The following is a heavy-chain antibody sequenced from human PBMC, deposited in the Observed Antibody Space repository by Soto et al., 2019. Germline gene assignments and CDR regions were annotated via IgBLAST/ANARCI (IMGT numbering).Heavy chain of an antibody. CDR2: IYYSGTT. J-gene: IGHJ5*02. D-gene: IGHD6-19*01. CDR1: GFSIKSSNFY. CDR3: AVAGMARDYNWFDP. Sequence: LQESGPGLVRPSEPLSLSCTVSGFSIKSSNFYWGWIRQSPGKGLEWIGSIYYSGTTFYNPSLRHRVTLSLDTARNQFSLRLSSVTGADTSVYYCAVAGMARDYNWFDPWGQGPLVTVSS. V-gene: IGHV4-39*01.